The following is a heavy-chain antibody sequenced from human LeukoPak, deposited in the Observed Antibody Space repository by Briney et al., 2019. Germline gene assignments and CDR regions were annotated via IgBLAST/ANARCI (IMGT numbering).Heavy chain of an antibody. J-gene: IGHJ4*02. CDR1: GYTFTSYY. CDR3: ARSSPGEGYFDY. D-gene: IGHD3-10*01. Sequence: ASVKVSCKASGYTFTSYYMHWARQAPGQGLEWMGIINPSGGSTSYAQKFQGRLTMTRDTSSSTVYMELSSLRSEDTAVYYCARSSPGEGYFDYWGQGTLVTVSS. CDR2: INPSGGST. V-gene: IGHV1-46*01.